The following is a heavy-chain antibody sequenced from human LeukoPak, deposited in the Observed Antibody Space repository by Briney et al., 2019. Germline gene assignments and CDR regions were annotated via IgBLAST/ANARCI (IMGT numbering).Heavy chain of an antibody. CDR3: AKADSSGYYPLIGVFDY. D-gene: IGHD3-22*01. V-gene: IGHV3-43*02. CDR1: GFTFDDYA. Sequence: GGSLRLSCAASGFTFDDYAMHWVRQAPGKGLEWASLISGDGGSTYYADSVKGRFTISRDNSKNSLYLQMNSLRTEDTALYYCAKADSSGYYPLIGVFDYWGQGTLVTVSS. CDR2: ISGDGGST. J-gene: IGHJ4*02.